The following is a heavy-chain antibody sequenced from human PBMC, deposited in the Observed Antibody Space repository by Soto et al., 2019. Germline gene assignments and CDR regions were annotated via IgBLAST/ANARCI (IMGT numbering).Heavy chain of an antibody. D-gene: IGHD3-22*01. CDR3: AKLGRFTMIVSPFDY. CDR1: GFTFSSYA. J-gene: IGHJ4*02. Sequence: EVQLLESGGGLVQPGGSLRLSCAASGFTFSSYAMSWVRQAPGKGLAWVSAISGSGGSTYYADSVKGLFPIARGTSKSTLYLPLNSLRAEDTAVYYCAKLGRFTMIVSPFDYWGQGTLVTVSS. V-gene: IGHV3-23*01. CDR2: ISGSGGST.